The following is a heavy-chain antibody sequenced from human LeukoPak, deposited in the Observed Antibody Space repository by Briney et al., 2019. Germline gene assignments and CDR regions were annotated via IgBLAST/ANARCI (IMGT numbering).Heavy chain of an antibody. CDR3: ARGHSSGWYRLPDY. CDR2: ISSSSSSI. CDR1: GFTFSTYS. D-gene: IGHD6-19*01. V-gene: IGHV3-21*01. J-gene: IGHJ4*02. Sequence: GGSLRLSCAASGFTFSTYSMNWVRQAPGKALEWVSSISSSSSSIYYADSVKGRFTISRDNAKSSLFLQMNSLRAEDTAVYYCARGHSSGWYRLPDYWGQGTLVTVSS.